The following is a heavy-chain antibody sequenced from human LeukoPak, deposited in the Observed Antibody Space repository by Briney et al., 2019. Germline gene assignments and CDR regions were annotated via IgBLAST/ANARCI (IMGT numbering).Heavy chain of an antibody. CDR1: GFTFGSYA. Sequence: PGGSLRLSCAASGFTFGSYAMSWVRQAQGKGLEWVSAISGSGFTYYADSVKGRFTISRDNSKNTLYLKMNSLRAEDTAVYCSARGLYSSSPWGQGTLVTVSS. CDR3: ARGLYSSSP. CDR2: ISGSGFT. V-gene: IGHV3-23*01. J-gene: IGHJ4*02. D-gene: IGHD6-6*01.